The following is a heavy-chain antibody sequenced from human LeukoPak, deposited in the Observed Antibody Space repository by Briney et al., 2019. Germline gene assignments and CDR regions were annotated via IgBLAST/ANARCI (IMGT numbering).Heavy chain of an antibody. V-gene: IGHV3-15*01. CDR2: IKSKTDGGTT. Sequence: GGSLRLSCAASGFTFSNAWMSWVRQAPGKGLEWVGRIKSKTDGGTTDYAAPVKGRFTISRDDSKNTLYLQMNSLKTEDTAVYYCTTEGIVVVVAATSYWGQGTLVTVSS. J-gene: IGHJ4*02. CDR3: TTEGIVVVVAATSY. D-gene: IGHD2-15*01. CDR1: GFTFSNAW.